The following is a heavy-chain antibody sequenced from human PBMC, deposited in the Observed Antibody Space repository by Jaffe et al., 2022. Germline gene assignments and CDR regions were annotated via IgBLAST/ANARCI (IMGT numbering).Heavy chain of an antibody. Sequence: EVQLVESGGGLVKPGGSLRLSCAASGFTFSSYSMNWVRQAPGKGLEWVSSISSSSSYIYYADSVKGRFTISRDNAKNSLYLQMNSLRAEDTAVYYCARDPALSYSLYSNYPQNWFDPWGQGTLVTVSS. CDR1: GFTFSSYS. J-gene: IGHJ5*02. CDR2: ISSSSSYI. CDR3: ARDPALSYSLYSNYPQNWFDP. V-gene: IGHV3-21*01. D-gene: IGHD4-4*01.